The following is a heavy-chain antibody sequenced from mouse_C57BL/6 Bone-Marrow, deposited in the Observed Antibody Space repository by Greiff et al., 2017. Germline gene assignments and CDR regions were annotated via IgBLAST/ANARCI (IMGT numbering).Heavy chain of an antibody. CDR2: IDPSDSYT. CDR3: AREIYYDYDGPYWYFDV. V-gene: IGHV1-69*01. Sequence: VQLQQPGAELVMPGASVKLSCKASGYTFTSYWMHWVKQRPGQGLECIGEIDPSDSYTNYNQKFKGKSTLTVDKSSSTAYMQLSSLTSEDSAVYYCAREIYYDYDGPYWYFDVWGTGTTVTVSS. CDR1: GYTFTSYW. D-gene: IGHD2-4*01. J-gene: IGHJ1*03.